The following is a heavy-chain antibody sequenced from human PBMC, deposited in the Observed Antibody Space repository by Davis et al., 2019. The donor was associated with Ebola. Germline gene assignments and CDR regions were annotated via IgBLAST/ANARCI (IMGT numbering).Heavy chain of an antibody. J-gene: IGHJ4*02. Sequence: GGSLRLSCAASGFTFSSYSMNWVRQAPGKGLEWVAVISYDGSNKYYADSVKGRFTISRDNSKNTLYLQMNSLRAEDTAVYYCARLGYCSGGSCYWGQGTLVTVSS. V-gene: IGHV3-30*03. CDR2: ISYDGSNK. CDR1: GFTFSSYS. D-gene: IGHD2-15*01. CDR3: ARLGYCSGGSCY.